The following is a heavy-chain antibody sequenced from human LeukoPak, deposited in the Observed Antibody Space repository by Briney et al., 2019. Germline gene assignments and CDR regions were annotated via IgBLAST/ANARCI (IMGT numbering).Heavy chain of an antibody. V-gene: IGHV4-59*08. CDR3: AAGGHDIGYHFDY. J-gene: IGHJ4*02. Sequence: SETLSLTCPVSGGSISSYYWSWIRQPPGKGLEWVGYIYCSGSTNYSPSLKSRVTISLDTSKNQFSLKLSSVTAADTAVYYCAAGGHDIGYHFDYWGQGTLVTVSS. CDR1: GGSISSYY. D-gene: IGHD3-16*01. CDR2: IYCSGST.